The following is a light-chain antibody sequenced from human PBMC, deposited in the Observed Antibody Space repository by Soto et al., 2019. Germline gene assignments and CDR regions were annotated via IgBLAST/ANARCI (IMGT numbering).Light chain of an antibody. Sequence: QSALTQPSSVPGSAGQSITISCTGTSSDVGGYNYVSWYQQHPGKAPKLIIYEVSNRPSGVSNRFSGSKSGNTASLTISGLQAEDEADYYCNSYTSKSTGVFGTGTKLTVL. CDR1: SSDVGGYNY. V-gene: IGLV2-14*01. CDR2: EVS. J-gene: IGLJ1*01. CDR3: NSYTSKSTGV.